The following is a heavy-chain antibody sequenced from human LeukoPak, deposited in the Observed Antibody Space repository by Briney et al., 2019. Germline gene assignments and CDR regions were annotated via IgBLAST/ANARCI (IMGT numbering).Heavy chain of an antibody. D-gene: IGHD3-3*01. Sequence: GASVKVSCKASVYTFTSYGISWVRQAPGHGLEWMGWISAYNGNTNYAQKLQGRVTMTTDTSTSTAYMVLRSLRSDDTAVYYCARDSTIFGVAAGYMDVWGKGTTVTVSS. V-gene: IGHV1-18*01. J-gene: IGHJ6*03. CDR2: ISAYNGNT. CDR3: ARDSTIFGVAAGYMDV. CDR1: VYTFTSYG.